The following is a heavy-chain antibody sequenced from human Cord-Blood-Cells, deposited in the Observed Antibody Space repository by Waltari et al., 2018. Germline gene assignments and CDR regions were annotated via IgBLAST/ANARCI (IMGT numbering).Heavy chain of an antibody. V-gene: IGHV3-33*01. CDR2: IWYDGSNK. CDR1: GFTFSSYG. J-gene: IGHJ5*02. CDR3: ARDLGGGWFDP. Sequence: QVQLVESGGGVVQPGRSLRLSCAASGFTFSSYGMHWVRQAPGKGLEWVAVIWYDGSNKYQADSVKGRFTISRDNSKNTLYLQMNSLRAEDTAVYYCARDLGGGWFDPWGQGTLVTVSS. D-gene: IGHD3-16*01.